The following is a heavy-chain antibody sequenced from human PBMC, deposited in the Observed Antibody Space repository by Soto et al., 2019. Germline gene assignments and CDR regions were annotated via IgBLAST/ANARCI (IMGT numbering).Heavy chain of an antibody. Sequence: GGSLRLSCAASGFSFSNYAMSWVRQAPGKGLEWVSTISGSGGSTYYADSVKGRFTISRDNSKNTLYLQMNSLRAEYTAVYYCAKGGDIAVTNWGQGTLVTVSS. CDR2: ISGSGGST. D-gene: IGHD6-19*01. CDR1: GFSFSNYA. J-gene: IGHJ4*02. CDR3: AKGGDIAVTN. V-gene: IGHV3-23*01.